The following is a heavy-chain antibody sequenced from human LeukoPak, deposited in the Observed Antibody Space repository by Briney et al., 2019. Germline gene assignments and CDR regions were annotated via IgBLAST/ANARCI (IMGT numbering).Heavy chain of an antibody. J-gene: IGHJ6*03. CDR1: DGSISSYY. CDR2: VSYSGTT. D-gene: IGHD6-19*01. Sequence: SETLSLTCTVSDGSISSYYWSCIRLPPGKGLEYIGYVSYSGTTNYNPSLKSRLTISLDTSKNQISLRLSSVTAADTAVYYCARFRSAVAGTHNYYYLDVWGKGTTVTVSS. CDR3: ARFRSAVAGTHNYYYLDV. V-gene: IGHV4-59*01.